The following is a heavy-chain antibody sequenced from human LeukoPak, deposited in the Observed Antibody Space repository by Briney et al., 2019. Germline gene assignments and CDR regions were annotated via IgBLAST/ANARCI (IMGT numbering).Heavy chain of an antibody. CDR3: ARETLINVDAFDI. D-gene: IGHD3-16*01. CDR1: GFTLSSYW. V-gene: IGHV3-74*01. Sequence: GGSLRLSCAASGFTLSSYWMHWVRQAPGKGLVWVSRINSDGSSTGYADSVKGRFTISRDNAKNTLYLQMNSLRAEDTAVYYCARETLINVDAFDIWDQGTMVTVSS. CDR2: INSDGSST. J-gene: IGHJ3*02.